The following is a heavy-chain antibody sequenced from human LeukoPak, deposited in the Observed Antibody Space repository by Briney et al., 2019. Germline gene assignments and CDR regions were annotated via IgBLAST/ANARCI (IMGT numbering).Heavy chain of an antibody. V-gene: IGHV4-34*01. Sequence: SETLSLTCTVFGGSFTDYFWTWIRHSPGKGLEWIGEINDYTGDTKYNPSLNSRVSISLEKSKNQLSLELRSVTAADTAVYYCERGRIAKIVVDHSFSSGMDVWGQGTTVTVSS. J-gene: IGHJ6*02. CDR2: INDYTGDT. D-gene: IGHD3-22*01. CDR3: ERGRIAKIVVDHSFSSGMDV. CDR1: GGSFTDYF.